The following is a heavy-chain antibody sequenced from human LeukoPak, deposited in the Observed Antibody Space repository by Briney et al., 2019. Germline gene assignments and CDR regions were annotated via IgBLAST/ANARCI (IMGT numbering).Heavy chain of an antibody. Sequence: PGGSLRLSCAASGFTFSSYSMNWVRQAPGKGLEWVSSISSSSSYIYYADSVKGRFTISRDNAKNSLYLQMNSLRAEDTAVYYCARDLKITHYYDSSGPWDYWGQGTLVTVSS. J-gene: IGHJ4*02. CDR2: ISSSSSYI. CDR1: GFTFSSYS. D-gene: IGHD3-22*01. CDR3: ARDLKITHYYDSSGPWDY. V-gene: IGHV3-21*01.